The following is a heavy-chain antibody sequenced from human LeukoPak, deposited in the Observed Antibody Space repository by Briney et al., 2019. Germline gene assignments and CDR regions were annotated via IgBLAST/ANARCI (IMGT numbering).Heavy chain of an antibody. D-gene: IGHD5-18*01. CDR3: AKTTRIQLWLSIDY. CDR1: GYSFTSYW. V-gene: IGHV3-30*18. J-gene: IGHJ4*02. CDR2: ISYDGTNK. Sequence: GESLKISCKGSGYSFTSYWIGWVRQAPGKGLEWVALISYDGTNKYYADSVKGRFTISRDNSKNTLYLQMNSLRAEDTAVYYCAKTTRIQLWLSIDYWGQGTLVTVSS.